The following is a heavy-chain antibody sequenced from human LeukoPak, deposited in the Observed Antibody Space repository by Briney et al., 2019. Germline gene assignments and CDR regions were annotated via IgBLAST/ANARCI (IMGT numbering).Heavy chain of an antibody. J-gene: IGHJ3*02. CDR3: ARPDRSGYYYAFDI. V-gene: IGHV1-2*02. D-gene: IGHD3-22*01. CDR2: INPNSGGT. Sequence: GASVKVSCKASGYTFTGYYMHWVRQATGQGLEGMGWINPNSGGTNYAQKFQGRVTMTRDTSSSTAYMEQSRLRADDTAVYYCARPDRSGYYYAFDIWGQGTMVTVSS. CDR1: GYTFTGYY.